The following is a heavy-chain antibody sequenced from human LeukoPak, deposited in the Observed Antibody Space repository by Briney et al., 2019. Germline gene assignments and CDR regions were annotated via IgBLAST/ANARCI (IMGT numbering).Heavy chain of an antibody. CDR2: IYYSGST. J-gene: IGHJ6*03. CDR1: GGSISSYY. V-gene: IGHV4-59*01. Sequence: PSETLSLTCTVSGGSISSYYWSWIRQPPGKGLEWIGYIYYSGSTNYNPSLKSRVTISVDTYKNQFSLKLSSVTAADTAVYYCARSVEGYCSGGSCYSYYYYMDVWGKGTTVTVSS. D-gene: IGHD2-15*01. CDR3: ARSVEGYCSGGSCYSYYYYMDV.